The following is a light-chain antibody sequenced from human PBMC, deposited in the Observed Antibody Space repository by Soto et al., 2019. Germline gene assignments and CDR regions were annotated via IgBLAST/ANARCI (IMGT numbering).Light chain of an antibody. CDR1: QSISSN. Sequence: EIVMTQSPATLSVSPGERATLSCRASQSISSNLAWYQQKPGQAPRLLIYGASTRATGLPARFSGTGSGTEFALTTNSLQSEDSAVYYCQQYNNWPPATFGQGTKVDIK. CDR2: GAS. CDR3: QQYNNWPPAT. V-gene: IGKV3-15*01. J-gene: IGKJ1*01.